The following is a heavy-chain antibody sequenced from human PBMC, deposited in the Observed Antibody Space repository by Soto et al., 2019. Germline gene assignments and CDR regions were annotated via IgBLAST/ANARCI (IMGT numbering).Heavy chain of an antibody. Sequence: QVQLAQSGADVRKRGSSVKVSCRASGGSFSDFAFSWVRQAPGQGLEWMGGIIPMFAATKYAQRFQDRVTITADASTKTVYLALSSLTSDDSAVYYCARGGIVAVPAALSSYDDYTNYRFDSWGQGTLVSVSS. D-gene: IGHD2-15*01. CDR1: GGSFSDFA. CDR3: ARGGIVAVPAALSSYDDYTNYRFDS. CDR2: IIPMFAAT. V-gene: IGHV1-69*01. J-gene: IGHJ4*02.